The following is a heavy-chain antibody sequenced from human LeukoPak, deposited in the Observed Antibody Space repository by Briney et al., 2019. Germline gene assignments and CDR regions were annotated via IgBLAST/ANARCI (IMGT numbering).Heavy chain of an antibody. J-gene: IGHJ4*02. CDR2: IYYSGSA. V-gene: IGHV4-59*05. CDR3: ARGAYHYGSGSYYFDY. D-gene: IGHD3-10*01. Sequence: SETLSLTCTVSGGSISSYYWSWIRQPPGKGLEWIGSIYYSGSAYYNPSLKSRVTISVDTSKNQFSLKLSSVTAADTAVYYCARGAYHYGSGSYYFDYWGLGTLVTVSS. CDR1: GGSISSYY.